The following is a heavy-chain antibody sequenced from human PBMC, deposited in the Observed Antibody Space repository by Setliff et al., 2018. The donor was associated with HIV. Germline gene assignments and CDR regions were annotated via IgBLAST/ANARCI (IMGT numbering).Heavy chain of an antibody. V-gene: IGHV4-34*01. D-gene: IGHD3-16*01. Sequence: ETLSLTCAVYGDSFSDYYWSWIRQPPGKGLEWIGEGDQSGSANYNPSLTGRGTISVDTLKRHFSLKLTSVTAADAAVYYCARGRQGPSYYDSTGLSRGRDFDFWGQGTLVTVSS. CDR1: GDSFSDYY. CDR3: ARGRQGPSYYDSTGLSRGRDFDF. J-gene: IGHJ4*02. CDR2: GDQSGSA.